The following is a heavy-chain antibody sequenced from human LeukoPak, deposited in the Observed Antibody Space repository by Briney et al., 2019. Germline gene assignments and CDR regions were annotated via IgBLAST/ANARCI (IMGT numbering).Heavy chain of an antibody. Sequence: PGGSLRLSCVGSGITLSSYWLSWARQAPGKGPEWVANIRGDGGERYYAASVQGRFTISRDNAENSLSLQINNLRPEDTAVYYCARITNSGSYWVFDYWGQGTLVTVSS. V-gene: IGHV3-7*04. J-gene: IGHJ4*02. CDR3: ARITNSGSYWVFDY. CDR2: IRGDGGER. CDR1: GITLSSYW. D-gene: IGHD3-22*01.